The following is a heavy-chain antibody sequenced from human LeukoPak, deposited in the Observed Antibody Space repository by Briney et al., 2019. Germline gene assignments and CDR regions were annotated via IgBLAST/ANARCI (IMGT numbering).Heavy chain of an antibody. CDR2: IFYNGNT. D-gene: IGHD3-10*01. CDR1: GDSISPYY. CDR3: ARRYYYGSGTGV. V-gene: IGHV4-59*12. Sequence: SETLSLTCTVSGDSISPYYWSWIRQPPGKGLEWFGHIFYNGNTNYNPSLKSRITISLDTSKNQFSLKLSSVTAADTAVYYCARRYYYGSGTGVWGKGTTVTVSS. J-gene: IGHJ6*04.